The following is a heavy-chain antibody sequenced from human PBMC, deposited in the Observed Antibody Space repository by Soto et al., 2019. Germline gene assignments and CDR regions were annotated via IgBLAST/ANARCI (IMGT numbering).Heavy chain of an antibody. V-gene: IGHV3-33*01. CDR2: IWYDGTNK. Sequence: PGVSLRLSCAASGFTFSSYGMHWVRQAPGKGLEWVAVIWYDGTNKYYVDSVKGRFTISKDNSKNTLYLQMNSLRAEDTAIYYCARDIGDQTSRWTDAFDIWGQGTMVTVSS. CDR1: GFTFSSYG. CDR3: ARDIGDQTSRWTDAFDI. D-gene: IGHD6-13*01. J-gene: IGHJ3*02.